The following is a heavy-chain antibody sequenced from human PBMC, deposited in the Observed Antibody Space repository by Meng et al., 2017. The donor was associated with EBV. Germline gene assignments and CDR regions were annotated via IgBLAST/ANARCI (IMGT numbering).Heavy chain of an antibody. CDR3: ARETSGYDFNWFDP. CDR1: GYTFTRYG. V-gene: IGHV1-18*01. D-gene: IGHD5-12*01. J-gene: IGHJ5*02. Sequence: VQLVQLEAGVKSPGASVKVSCKASGYTFTRYGISWVRQAPGQGLEWMGWIIAYNGNTNYAQKLQGRVTMTTDTSTSTAYMELRSLRSDDTAVYYCARETSGYDFNWFDPWGQGTLVTVSS. CDR2: IIAYNGNT.